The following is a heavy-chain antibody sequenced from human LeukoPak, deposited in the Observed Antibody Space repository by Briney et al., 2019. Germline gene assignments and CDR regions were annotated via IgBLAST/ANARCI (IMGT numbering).Heavy chain of an antibody. V-gene: IGHV3-11*06. CDR3: ARVVLSATGFDY. CDR1: GLRFSDHA. CDR2: VGSGGSYR. Sequence: PGGSLRLSCSVSGLRFSDHAMSWIRQAPGKGLEWISYVGSGGSYRKYADSVKGRFTISRDDGKKSVTLQLNSVRGGDTAIYYCARVVLSATGFDYWGQGTLVTVSS. D-gene: IGHD2-15*01. J-gene: IGHJ4*02.